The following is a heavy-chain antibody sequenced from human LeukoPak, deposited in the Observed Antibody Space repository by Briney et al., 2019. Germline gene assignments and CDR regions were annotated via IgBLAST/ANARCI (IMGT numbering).Heavy chain of an antibody. Sequence: HPGGSLRLSCAASGFTFSSYAMSWVRQAPGKGLEWVSAIRGSGGSTYYADSVKGRFTISRDNSKNTLYLQMNSLRAEDTAVYYCASLLGYCSSTSCMDVWGQGTTVTVSS. D-gene: IGHD2-2*01. J-gene: IGHJ6*02. V-gene: IGHV3-23*01. CDR2: IRGSGGST. CDR1: GFTFSSYA. CDR3: ASLLGYCSSTSCMDV.